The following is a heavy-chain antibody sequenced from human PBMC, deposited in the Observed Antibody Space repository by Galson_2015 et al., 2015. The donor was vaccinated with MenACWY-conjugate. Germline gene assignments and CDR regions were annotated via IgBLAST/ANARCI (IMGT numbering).Heavy chain of an antibody. CDR1: GFTFSSYI. D-gene: IGHD3-16*01. CDR2: VSDDGYST. J-gene: IGHJ4*02. CDR3: LSYDYYARSCHHRDY. V-gene: IGHV3-23*01. Sequence: SLRLSCAASGFTFSSYIMRWVRQAPGKGLEWVSSVSDDGYSTYGADSVRGRFTISRDNSKSTLYLHMNSLRAEDTAVYYCLSYDYYARSCHHRDYWGQGTLVTVSS.